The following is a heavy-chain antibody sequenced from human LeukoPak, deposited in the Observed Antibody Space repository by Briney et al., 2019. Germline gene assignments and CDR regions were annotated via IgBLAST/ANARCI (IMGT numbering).Heavy chain of an antibody. CDR1: GFTFSSYA. V-gene: IGHV3-23*01. CDR3: AKLLRTGGVTIFGVDLDYYYYGMDV. J-gene: IGHJ6*02. D-gene: IGHD3-3*01. CDR2: ISGSGGST. Sequence: PGGSLRLSCAASGFTFSSYAMSWVRQAPGKGLEWVSAISGSGGSTYYADSVKGRFTISRDNSKNTLYLQMNSLRAEDTAVYYCAKLLRTGGVTIFGVDLDYYYYGMDVWGQGTTVTVSS.